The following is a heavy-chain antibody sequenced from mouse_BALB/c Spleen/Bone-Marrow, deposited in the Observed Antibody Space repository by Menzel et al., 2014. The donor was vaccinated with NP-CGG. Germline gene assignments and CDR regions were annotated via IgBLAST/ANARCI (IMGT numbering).Heavy chain of an antibody. CDR2: ISSGVGST. J-gene: IGHJ3*01. V-gene: IGHV5-12-1*01. Sequence: EVKLQESGGGLVKPGGSLKLACAASGFAFTSYDMSWVRQTPEKRLEWVAYISSGVGSTYYPDTVKGRFTISRDNAKNTLYLQMSSLKSEDTAMFYCARRVGRRGFAYWGQGTLVTVSA. CDR1: GFAFTSYD. CDR3: ARRVGRRGFAY.